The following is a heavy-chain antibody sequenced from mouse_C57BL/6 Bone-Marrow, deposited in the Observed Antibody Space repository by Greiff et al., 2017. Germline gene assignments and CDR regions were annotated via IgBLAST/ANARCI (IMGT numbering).Heavy chain of an antibody. CDR2: IYPGSGST. J-gene: IGHJ1*03. V-gene: IGHV1-55*01. CDR3: ARAYYSNYWYFDV. D-gene: IGHD2-5*01. Sequence: VQLQQPGAELVKPGASVKMSCKASGYTFTSYWITWVKQRPGQGLEWIGDIYPGSGSTNYNEKFKSKATLTVDTSSSTAYMQRSSLTSEDSAVYCGARAYYSNYWYFDVWGTGTTVTVSS. CDR1: GYTFTSYW.